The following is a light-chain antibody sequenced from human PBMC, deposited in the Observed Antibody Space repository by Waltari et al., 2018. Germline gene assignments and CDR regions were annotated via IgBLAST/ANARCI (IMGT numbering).Light chain of an antibody. Sequence: DIVMTHSPGSLAVSPGERATSTCKSSQSVVYSSNNKNYLAWYQQKPGQPPKLLIYWASTRESGVPDRFSGSGSGTDFTLTITSLQAEDVAVYYCQQYYDTPVTFGPGTKVDIK. J-gene: IGKJ3*01. CDR2: WAS. V-gene: IGKV4-1*01. CDR1: QSVVYSSNNKNY. CDR3: QQYYDTPVT.